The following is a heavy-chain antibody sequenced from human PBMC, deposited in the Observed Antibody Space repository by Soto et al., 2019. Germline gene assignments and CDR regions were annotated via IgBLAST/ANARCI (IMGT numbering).Heavy chain of an antibody. V-gene: IGHV1-18*04. Sequence: ASVKVSCKASGYTFTSYGISWVRQAPGQGLEWMGWISAYNGNTNYAQKLQGRVTMTTDTSTSTAYMELRSLRSDDTAVYYCARAKYYYDSSGEFDYWRQRTLVTVSS. CDR2: ISAYNGNT. CDR3: ARAKYYYDSSGEFDY. CDR1: GYTFTSYG. J-gene: IGHJ4*02. D-gene: IGHD3-22*01.